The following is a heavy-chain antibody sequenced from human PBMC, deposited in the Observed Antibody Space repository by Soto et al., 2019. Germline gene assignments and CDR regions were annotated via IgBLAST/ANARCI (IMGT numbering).Heavy chain of an antibody. V-gene: IGHV3-23*01. J-gene: IGHJ4*02. CDR3: AKGSFGFDY. Sequence: GGSLRLSCAASGVTFTSYAMTWVRQVPGEGLQWVSSISKSGDSTYYADSVKGRFTTSRDNSKNTLYLQMNSLRAEDTAIYYCAKGSFGFDYWGQGTLVTVS. CDR2: ISKSGDST. CDR1: GVTFTSYA. D-gene: IGHD3-10*01.